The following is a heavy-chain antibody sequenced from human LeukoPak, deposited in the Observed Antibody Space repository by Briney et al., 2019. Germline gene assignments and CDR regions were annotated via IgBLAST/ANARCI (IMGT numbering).Heavy chain of an antibody. J-gene: IGHJ4*02. D-gene: IGHD6-13*01. CDR3: ARDWGSSSWFDY. Sequence: SETLSLTCTVSGGSISSSSYYWGWICQPPGKGLEWIGSIYYSGSTYYNPSLKSRVAISVDTSKNQFSLKLSSVTAADTAVYYCARDWGSSSWFDYWGQGTLVTVSS. CDR2: IYYSGST. V-gene: IGHV4-39*07. CDR1: GGSISSSSYY.